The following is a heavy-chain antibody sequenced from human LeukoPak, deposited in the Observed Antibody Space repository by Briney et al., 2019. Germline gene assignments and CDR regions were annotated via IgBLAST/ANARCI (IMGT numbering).Heavy chain of an antibody. CDR1: GFTFSSYA. Sequence: GGSLRLSCGASGFTFSSYAMSWDRQAPGKGLEWVSAISGSGGSTYYADSVKGRFTISRDNSKNTLYLQMNSLRAEDTAVYYCAKGGYSSSSGAFDIWGQGTMVTVSS. J-gene: IGHJ3*02. CDR2: ISGSGGST. V-gene: IGHV3-23*01. D-gene: IGHD6-6*01. CDR3: AKGGYSSSSGAFDI.